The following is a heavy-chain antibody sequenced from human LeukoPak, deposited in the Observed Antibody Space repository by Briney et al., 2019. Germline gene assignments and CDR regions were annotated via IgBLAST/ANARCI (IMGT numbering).Heavy chain of an antibody. D-gene: IGHD3-9*01. J-gene: IGHJ5*02. Sequence: ASETLSLTCTVSGGSISSGSYYWSWIRQPAGKGLEWIGRIYTSGSTNYNPSLKSRVTISVDTSKNQFSLKLSSVTAADTAVYYCAREGSYRYYDILTGYLGANPPFDPWGQGTLVTVSS. CDR2: IYTSGST. V-gene: IGHV4-61*02. CDR3: AREGSYRYYDILTGYLGANPPFDP. CDR1: GGSISSGSYY.